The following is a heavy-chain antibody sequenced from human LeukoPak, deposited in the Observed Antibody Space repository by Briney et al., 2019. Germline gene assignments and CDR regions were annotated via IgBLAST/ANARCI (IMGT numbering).Heavy chain of an antibody. J-gene: IGHJ4*02. Sequence: PGGSLRLSCTVSGSTVSSNSMSWVRQAPGKGLEWVSAITGSGGSTYYADSVKGRFTISRDNSKNTLYLQMNSLTAEDTAVYYCAKDPAYWGQGTLVTVSS. CDR3: AKDPAY. CDR1: GSTVSSNS. V-gene: IGHV3-23*01. CDR2: ITGSGGST.